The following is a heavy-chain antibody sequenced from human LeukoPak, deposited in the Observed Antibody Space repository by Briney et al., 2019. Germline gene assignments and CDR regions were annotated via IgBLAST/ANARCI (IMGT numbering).Heavy chain of an antibody. Sequence: SVKVSCKASGGTFGSYAISWVRQAPGQGLEGMGGIIPIFGTANYAQKFQGRVTITADESTSTAYMELSSLRSEDTAVYYCGAGSGSYFEAFDIWGQGTMVTVSS. J-gene: IGHJ3*02. V-gene: IGHV1-69*01. D-gene: IGHD3-10*01. CDR2: IIPIFGTA. CDR3: GAGSGSYFEAFDI. CDR1: GGTFGSYA.